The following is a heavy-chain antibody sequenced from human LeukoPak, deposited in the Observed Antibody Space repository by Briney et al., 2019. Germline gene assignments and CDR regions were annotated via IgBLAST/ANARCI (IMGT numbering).Heavy chain of an antibody. Sequence: SETLSLTCTVSGGSISSGSYYWSWIRQPAGKALEWIGRVYTSGSTHYNPSLKSRVTISVDTSKNQFSLKLNSVTAADTAVYYCARAGLPIFYYYMDVWGKGTTVTISS. CDR3: ARAGLPIFYYYMDV. J-gene: IGHJ6*03. CDR2: VYTSGST. CDR1: GGSISSGSYY. D-gene: IGHD5-12*01. V-gene: IGHV4-61*02.